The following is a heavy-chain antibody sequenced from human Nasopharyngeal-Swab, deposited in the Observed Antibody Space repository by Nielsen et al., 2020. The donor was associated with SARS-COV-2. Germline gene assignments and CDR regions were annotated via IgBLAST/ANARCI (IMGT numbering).Heavy chain of an antibody. CDR2: MNPNSGNT. V-gene: IGHV1-8*01. CDR3: ARSYSSGWLRGNWVDP. CDR1: GYTFITYD. J-gene: IGHJ5*02. Sequence: ASVKVSCKASGYTFITYDINWVRQAPGQGLEWMGWMNPNSGNTGYAQKLQGRVTMTRNTSISTAYMELSSLISDDTAVYYCARSYSSGWLRGNWVDPWGQGTLVTVSS. D-gene: IGHD6-19*01.